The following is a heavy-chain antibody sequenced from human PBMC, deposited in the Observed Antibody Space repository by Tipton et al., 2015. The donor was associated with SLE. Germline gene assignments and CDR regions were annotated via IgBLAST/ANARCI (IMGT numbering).Heavy chain of an antibody. CDR3: ASGTTTQLDDYFYYHIDV. CDR1: DFSINSGYF. V-gene: IGHV4-38-2*02. D-gene: IGHD4-11*01. Sequence: TLSLTCTGSDFSINSGYFWGWIRQPPGKGLEWIGSISHSGSTYYSPSLKSRVTISVDTSKNQFSLKLSSVTAADTAVYYCASGTTTQLDDYFYYHIDVWGKGTTVTVSS. J-gene: IGHJ6*03. CDR2: ISHSGST.